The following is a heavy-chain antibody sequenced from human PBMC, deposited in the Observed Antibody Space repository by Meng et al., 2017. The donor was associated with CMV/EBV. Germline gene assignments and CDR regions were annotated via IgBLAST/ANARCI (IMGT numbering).Heavy chain of an antibody. CDR1: GFTFSSYA. D-gene: IGHD3-22*01. Sequence: GQLLEAGGGFVQPGGSLRLSCAASGFTFSSYAMSWVRQAPGKGLEWVSAISGSGGSTYYADSVKGRFTISRDNSKNTLYLQMNSLRAEDTAVYYCAKAGYYYDSSGYYGFDYWGQGTLVTVSS. CDR3: AKAGYYYDSSGYYGFDY. CDR2: ISGSGGST. V-gene: IGHV3-23*01. J-gene: IGHJ4*02.